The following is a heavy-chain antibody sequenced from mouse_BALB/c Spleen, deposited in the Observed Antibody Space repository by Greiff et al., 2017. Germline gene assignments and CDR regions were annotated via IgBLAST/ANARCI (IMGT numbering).Heavy chain of an antibody. D-gene: IGHD2-10*01. CDR2: IDPENGDT. CDR3: NAAYYGNYGVFYAMDY. Sequence: EVKLMESGAELVRSGASVKLSCTASGFNFKDYYMHWVKQRPEQGLEWIGWIDPENGDTEYAPKFQGKATMTADTSSNTAYLQLSSLTSEDTAVYYCNAAYYGNYGVFYAMDYWGQGTSVTVSS. CDR1: GFNFKDYY. J-gene: IGHJ4*01. V-gene: IGHV14-4*02.